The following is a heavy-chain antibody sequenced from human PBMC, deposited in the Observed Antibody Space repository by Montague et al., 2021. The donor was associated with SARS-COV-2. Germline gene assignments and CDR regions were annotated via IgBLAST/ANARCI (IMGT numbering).Heavy chain of an antibody. V-gene: IGHV3-21*01. CDR1: GFTFSSYS. D-gene: IGHD1-26*01. J-gene: IGHJ4*02. CDR2: ISSSSRYI. CDR3: ASDRGELHAADY. Sequence: SLRLSCAASGFTFSSYSMNWVRQAPGKGLEWVSSISSSSRYIYHADPVKGRFTISRDNAKNSLYLQMNSLRAEDTAVYYCASDRGELHAADYWGQGTLVAVSS.